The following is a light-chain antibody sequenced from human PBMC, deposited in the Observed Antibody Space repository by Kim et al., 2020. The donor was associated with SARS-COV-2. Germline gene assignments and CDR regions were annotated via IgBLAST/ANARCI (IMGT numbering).Light chain of an antibody. Sequence: SYELTQPPSVSVSPGETATISCTGDNLQFKYVCWYQRTAGHSPVLVLYRDNKRPSGIPERFSGSNSGNTATLTISGTQAMDEADYYCQVWDNSLVVFG. CDR2: RDN. CDR1: NLQFKY. CDR3: QVWDNSLVV. J-gene: IGLJ2*01. V-gene: IGLV3-1*01.